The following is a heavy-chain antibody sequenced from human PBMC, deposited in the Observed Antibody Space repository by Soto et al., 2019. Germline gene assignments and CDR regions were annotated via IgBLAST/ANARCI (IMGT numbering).Heavy chain of an antibody. D-gene: IGHD2-21*02. CDR1: GGSISSYY. CDR3: ARGCGNGDCFFDF. Sequence: SETLSLTCTVSGGSISSYYWSWIRQPPGKGLEWIGYIYYTGNTYYNPSLMSRLTISVDRSKNQFSLRLTSVTAADTAVYYCARGCGNGDCFFDFWGQGTLVTVS. CDR2: IYYTGNT. J-gene: IGHJ4*02. V-gene: IGHV4-59*12.